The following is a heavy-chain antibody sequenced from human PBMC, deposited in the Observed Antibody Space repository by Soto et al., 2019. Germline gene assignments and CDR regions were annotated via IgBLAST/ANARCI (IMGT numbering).Heavy chain of an antibody. CDR1: GYTFSNFA. CDR3: ARDQRITIFGAAYYGMDV. CDR2: INAGNWNT. Sequence: GASVKVSCKASGYTFSNFAMHWVRQAPGQRLEWMGWINAGNWNTKYSQKFQGRVTITADESTSTAYMELSSLRSEDTAVYYCARDQRITIFGAAYYGMDVWGQGTTVTVSS. D-gene: IGHD3-3*01. J-gene: IGHJ6*02. V-gene: IGHV1-3*01.